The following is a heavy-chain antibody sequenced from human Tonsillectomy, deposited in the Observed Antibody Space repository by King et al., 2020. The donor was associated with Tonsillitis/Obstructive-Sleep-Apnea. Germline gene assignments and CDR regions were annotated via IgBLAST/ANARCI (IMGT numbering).Heavy chain of an antibody. J-gene: IGHJ4*02. V-gene: IGHV3-23*04. CDR2: ISGGGGST. CDR1: GITFSSYA. Sequence: DVQLVESGGGLVQPGGSLRLSCAASGITFSSYAMSWVRQAPGKGLECVSTISGGGGSTYYADSVKGRFTLSRENSKNTLYLQMNSLRAEDTAVYYCAKAMVQGIIITIFDYWGQGTLVTVSS. CDR3: AKAMVQGIIITIFDY. D-gene: IGHD3-10*01.